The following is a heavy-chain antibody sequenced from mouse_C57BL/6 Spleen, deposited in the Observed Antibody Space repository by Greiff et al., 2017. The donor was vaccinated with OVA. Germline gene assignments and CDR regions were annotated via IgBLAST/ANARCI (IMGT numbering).Heavy chain of an antibody. D-gene: IGHD1-1*01. CDR3: AREKVITTVVAPGWYFDV. J-gene: IGHJ1*03. CDR1: GYSITSGYY. Sequence: EVQLKESGPGLVKPSQSLSLTCSVTGYSITSGYYWNWIRQFPGNKLEWMGYISYDGSNNYNPSLKNRISITRDTSKNQFFLKLNSVTTEDTATYYCAREKVITTVVAPGWYFDVWGTGTTVTVSS. CDR2: ISYDGSN. V-gene: IGHV3-6*01.